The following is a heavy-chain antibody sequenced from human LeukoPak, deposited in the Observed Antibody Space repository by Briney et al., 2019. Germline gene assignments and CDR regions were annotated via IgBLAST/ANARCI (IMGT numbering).Heavy chain of an antibody. V-gene: IGHV4-59*08. CDR2: IYYTGST. J-gene: IGHJ6*02. CDR3: ARHSPEYNYAMDV. CDR1: GGSISSYY. Sequence: SETLSLTCTVSGGSISSYYWSWIRQPPGKGLEWIASIYYTGSTNYNPSLTSRVTISVDTSKNQFSLKLSSVTAADTAAYYCARHSPEYNYAMDVWGQGTTVTVSS.